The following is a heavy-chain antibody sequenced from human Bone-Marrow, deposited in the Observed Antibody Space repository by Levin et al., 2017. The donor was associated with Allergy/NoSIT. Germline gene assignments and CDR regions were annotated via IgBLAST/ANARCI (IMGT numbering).Heavy chain of an antibody. CDR2: IRSKAYGGTT. D-gene: IGHD6-19*01. J-gene: IGHJ4*02. Sequence: SGGSLRLSCTASGFTFGDYAMSWFRQAPGKGLEWVGFIRSKAYGGTTEYAASVKGRFTISRDDSKSIAYLQMNSLKTEDTAVYYDTRGEQWLVLNYWGQGTLVTVSS. CDR1: GFTFGDYA. CDR3: TRGEQWLVLNY. V-gene: IGHV3-49*03.